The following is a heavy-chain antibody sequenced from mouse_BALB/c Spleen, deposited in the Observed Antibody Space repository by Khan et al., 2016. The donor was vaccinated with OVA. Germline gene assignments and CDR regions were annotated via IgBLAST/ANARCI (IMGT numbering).Heavy chain of an antibody. CDR1: GYTFTDYV. Sequence: QVQLKQSGPELVKPGASVKMSCKASGYTFTDYVMNWVKQRNGQGLEWIGQIYPGSDSTYYNEKFKGKATLTADRSSSTAYMQLSNLTSEDSAVYFCARAGRDVFAYWGQGTLVTVSA. J-gene: IGHJ3*01. D-gene: IGHD3-3*01. CDR3: ARAGRDVFAY. CDR2: IYPGSDST. V-gene: IGHV1-77*01.